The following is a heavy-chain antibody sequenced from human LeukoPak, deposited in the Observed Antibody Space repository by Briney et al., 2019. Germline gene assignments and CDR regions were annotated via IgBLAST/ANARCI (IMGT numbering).Heavy chain of an antibody. J-gene: IGHJ4*02. V-gene: IGHV2-70*04. CDR2: IDWDDDK. CDR1: GFSLSTSGMR. CDR3: ARMNTAMGRSYFDY. Sequence: SGPALVKPTQTLTLTCTFSGFSLSTSGMRVSWIRQPPGKALEWLARIDWDDDKFYSTSLKTRLTISKDTSENQVVLTMTNMDPVDTATYYCARMNTAMGRSYFDYWGQGTLVTVSS. D-gene: IGHD5-18*01.